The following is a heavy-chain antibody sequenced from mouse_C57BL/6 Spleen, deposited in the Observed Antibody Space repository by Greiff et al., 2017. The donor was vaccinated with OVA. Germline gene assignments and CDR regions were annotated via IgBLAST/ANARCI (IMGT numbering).Heavy chain of an antibody. V-gene: IGHV1-82*01. CDR1: GYSFSSSW. J-gene: IGHJ2*01. CDR3: ARYWDY. CDR2: IYPGDGDT. D-gene: IGHD4-1*01. Sequence: QVQLQPSGPELVKPGASVKISCKASGYSFSSSWMNWVKQRPGKGLEWIGRIYPGDGDTNYNGKFKGKATLTADKSSSTAYMQLSSLTSEDSAVYFCARYWDYWGQGTTLTGSS.